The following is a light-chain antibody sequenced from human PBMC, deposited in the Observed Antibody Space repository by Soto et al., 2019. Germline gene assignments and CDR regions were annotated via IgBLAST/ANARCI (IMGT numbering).Light chain of an antibody. CDR3: CSYAGRYTFV. V-gene: IGLV2-11*01. CDR2: DVI. J-gene: IGLJ1*01. CDR1: RSDVGGFGY. Sequence: QSALTQPRSVSGSPGQSVTISCTGTRSDVGGFGYVSWYQQHPGKAPKLLIYDVIKRPSGVPDRFSGSKSGNTASLTISGLQADDEAEYYCCSYAGRYTFVFGTGTKV.